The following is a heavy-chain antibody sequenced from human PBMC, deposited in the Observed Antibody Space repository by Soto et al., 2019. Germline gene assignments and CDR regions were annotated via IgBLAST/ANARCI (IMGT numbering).Heavy chain of an antibody. D-gene: IGHD6-19*01. J-gene: IGHJ4*02. Sequence: PGGSLRLSCAASGFTFSNSGMHWVRQAPGKGLEWVAVISYDGSNKYYADSVKGRFTISRDNSKNTLYLQMNSLRAEDTAVYYCATDRYGNGWFPSNWGQGTLVTVSS. CDR3: ATDRYGNGWFPSN. V-gene: IGHV3-30*03. CDR2: ISYDGSNK. CDR1: GFTFSNSG.